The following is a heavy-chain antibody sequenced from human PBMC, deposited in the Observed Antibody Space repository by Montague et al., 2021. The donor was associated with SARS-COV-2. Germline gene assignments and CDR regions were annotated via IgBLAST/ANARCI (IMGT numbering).Heavy chain of an antibody. CDR2: TYYRSKWYN. J-gene: IGHJ6*02. CDR1: GDSVPGNSAT. CDR3: TSGREGNYNVMDV. Sequence: CAISGDSVPGNSATWNWVRQSPSRGLEWLGRTYYRSKWYNDYAVAVRGRVTINPDTSKNQFSLQLNSVTPEDTAIYYCTSGREGNYNVMDVWGQGTTVTVSS. V-gene: IGHV6-1*01. D-gene: IGHD1-1*01.